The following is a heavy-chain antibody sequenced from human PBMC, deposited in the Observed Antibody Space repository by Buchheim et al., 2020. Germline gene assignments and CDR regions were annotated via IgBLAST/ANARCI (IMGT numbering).Heavy chain of an antibody. CDR2: ISSSAYTI. CDR1: GFTFSNYE. Sequence: EVQLVESEGGLVQPGGSLRLSCAASGFTFSNYEMNWVRQAPGKGPEWVSYISSSAYTIYYADSVKGRFTISRDNAENSLFLQMNSLRAEDTAIYYCAREGPYSSDYWGQGTL. V-gene: IGHV3-48*03. D-gene: IGHD3-22*01. CDR3: AREGPYSSDY. J-gene: IGHJ4*02.